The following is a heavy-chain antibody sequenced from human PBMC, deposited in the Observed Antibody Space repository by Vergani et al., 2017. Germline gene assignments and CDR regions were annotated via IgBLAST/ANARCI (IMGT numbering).Heavy chain of an antibody. J-gene: IGHJ4*02. CDR3: ARGHGDLGY. CDR2: ISSSSSYI. V-gene: IGHV3-21*01. Sequence: WVLSISSSSSYIYYADSVKGRFTISRDNAKNSLYLQMNSLRAEDTAVYYCARGHGDLGYWGQGTLVTVSS. D-gene: IGHD4-17*01.